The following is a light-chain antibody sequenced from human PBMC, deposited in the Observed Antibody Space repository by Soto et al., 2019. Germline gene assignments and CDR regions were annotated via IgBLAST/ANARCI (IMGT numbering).Light chain of an antibody. J-gene: IGKJ1*01. Sequence: DFQMTQSPSSLSASVGDRVTITCRASQSISSYLNWYQQKPGKAPKLLIYAASSLQSGVPSRFSCSGSGTDFTLTISSLQPEDFATYYCQQSYSTTRTFGQGTKVEIK. CDR2: AAS. CDR1: QSISSY. V-gene: IGKV1-39*01. CDR3: QQSYSTTRT.